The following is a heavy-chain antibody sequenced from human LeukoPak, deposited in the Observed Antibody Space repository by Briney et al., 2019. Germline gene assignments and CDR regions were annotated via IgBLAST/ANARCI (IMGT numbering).Heavy chain of an antibody. D-gene: IGHD2-2*01. Sequence: ASVKVSCKASGGTFSSYAISWVRQAPGQGLEWMGGIIPIFSTANYAQKFQGRVTITTDESTSTAYMELSSLRSEDTAVYYCARTDNLGYCSSTSCYGWFDPWGQGTLVTVSS. CDR2: IIPIFSTA. CDR1: GGTFSSYA. J-gene: IGHJ5*02. V-gene: IGHV1-69*05. CDR3: ARTDNLGYCSSTSCYGWFDP.